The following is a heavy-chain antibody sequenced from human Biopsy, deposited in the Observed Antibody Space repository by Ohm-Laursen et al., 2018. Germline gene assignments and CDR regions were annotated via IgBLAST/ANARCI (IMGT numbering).Heavy chain of an antibody. D-gene: IGHD3-16*02. CDR2: IYYTGHT. CDR1: GGSIKSYY. V-gene: IGHV4-59*01. CDR3: TRVRTFGGVIGGYYFDS. Sequence: GTLSLTCTVSGGSIKSYYWNWIRQSPGKGLEWIGFIYYTGHTNYNPSLKSRATISVDTSKNQFSLKVISVTAADTAVYYCTRVRTFGGVIGGYYFDSWGQGILVTVSS. J-gene: IGHJ4*02.